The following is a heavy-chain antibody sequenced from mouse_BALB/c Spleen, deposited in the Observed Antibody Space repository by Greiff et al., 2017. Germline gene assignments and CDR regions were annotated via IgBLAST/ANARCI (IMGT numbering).Heavy chain of an antibody. Sequence: EVQLQESGAELVRSGASVKLSCTASGFNIKDYYMHWVKQRPEQGLEWIGWIDPENGDTEYAPKFQGKATMTADTSSNTAYLQLSSLTSEDTAVYYCNRESTMITTGFAYWGQGTLVTVSA. CDR2: IDPENGDT. J-gene: IGHJ3*01. CDR3: NRESTMITTGFAY. V-gene: IGHV14-4*02. D-gene: IGHD2-4*01. CDR1: GFNIKDYY.